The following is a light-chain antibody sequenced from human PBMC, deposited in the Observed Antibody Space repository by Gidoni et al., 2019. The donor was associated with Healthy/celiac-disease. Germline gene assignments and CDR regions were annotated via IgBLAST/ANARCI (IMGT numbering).Light chain of an antibody. J-gene: IGKJ2*01. CDR1: QSVSSSY. CDR2: GSS. CDR3: QQYGSSPASYT. V-gene: IGKV3-20*01. Sequence: VLTQSPGTLSLSPGERATLSCRASQSVSSSYLAWYQQKPGQAPRLLIYGSSSSATGIPDRFSGSGSGTDFTLTISRLEPEDFAVYYCQQYGSSPASYTFGQGTKLEIK.